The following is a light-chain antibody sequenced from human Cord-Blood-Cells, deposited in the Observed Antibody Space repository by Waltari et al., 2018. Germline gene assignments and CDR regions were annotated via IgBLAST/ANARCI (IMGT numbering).Light chain of an antibody. Sequence: QPALTQPAPVSGSPGHSFTTSRPGTSRYVGGSTSFPWYQQHPGKAPKLMIYDVSKRPSGVSNRFSGSKSGNTASLTISGLQAEDEADYYCSSYTSSSTYVFGTGTKVTVL. J-gene: IGLJ1*01. V-gene: IGLV2-14*01. CDR3: SSYTSSSTYV. CDR1: SRYVGGSTS. CDR2: DVS.